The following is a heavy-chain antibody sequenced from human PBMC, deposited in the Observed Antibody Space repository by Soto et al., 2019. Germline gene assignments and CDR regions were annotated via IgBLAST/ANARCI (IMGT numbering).Heavy chain of an antibody. CDR3: ARPAAAGTGTSGGPDY. J-gene: IGHJ4*02. CDR1: GFTFSSYA. D-gene: IGHD6-13*01. Sequence: QVQLVESGGGVVQPGRSLRLSCAASGFTFSSYAMHWVRQAPGKGLEWVAVISYDGSNKYYADSVKGRFTISRDNSKNTLYLQMNSLRAEDTAVYYCARPAAAGTGTSGGPDYWGQGTLVTVSS. V-gene: IGHV3-30-3*01. CDR2: ISYDGSNK.